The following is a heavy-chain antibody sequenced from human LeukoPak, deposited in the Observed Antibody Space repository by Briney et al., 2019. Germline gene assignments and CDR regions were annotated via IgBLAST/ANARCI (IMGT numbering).Heavy chain of an antibody. D-gene: IGHD6-19*01. J-gene: IGHJ4*02. Sequence: ASVKVSCKASGYTFTTYDINWVRQATGQGLEWMGWMNPNSGYTGYAQKFQGRVTITRDTSISTAYMELSSLRSEDTAVYYCARVAGSIDYWGQRTRVTVSS. CDR2: MNPNSGYT. CDR1: GYTFTTYD. CDR3: ARVAGSIDY. V-gene: IGHV1-8*03.